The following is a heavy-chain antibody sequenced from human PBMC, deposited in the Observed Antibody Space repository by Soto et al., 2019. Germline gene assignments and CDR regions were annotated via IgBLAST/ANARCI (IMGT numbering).Heavy chain of an antibody. Sequence: SETLSLTCAVYGGSVSGYYWSWIRQPPGKGLEWIGEINHSGSTNYNPSLKSRVTISVDTSKNQFSLKLSSVTAADTAVYYCARGWTYYDFWSGYSKPNWFDPWGQGTLVTVSS. CDR1: GGSVSGYY. CDR2: INHSGST. J-gene: IGHJ5*02. D-gene: IGHD3-3*01. CDR3: ARGWTYYDFWSGYSKPNWFDP. V-gene: IGHV4-34*01.